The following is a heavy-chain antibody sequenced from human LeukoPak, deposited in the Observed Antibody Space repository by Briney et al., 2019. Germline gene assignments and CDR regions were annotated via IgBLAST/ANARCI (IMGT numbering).Heavy chain of an antibody. CDR1: GFTFSSYS. CDR3: ARDGGDSSGYYWGLGY. CDR2: ISSSSSYI. D-gene: IGHD3-22*01. J-gene: IGHJ4*02. V-gene: IGHV3-21*01. Sequence: GVSLRLSCAASGFTFSSYSMNWVRQAPGKGLEWVSSISSSSSYIYYADSVKGRFTTSRDNAKNSLYLQMNSLRPEDTAVYYCARDGGDSSGYYWGLGYWGQGTLVTVSS.